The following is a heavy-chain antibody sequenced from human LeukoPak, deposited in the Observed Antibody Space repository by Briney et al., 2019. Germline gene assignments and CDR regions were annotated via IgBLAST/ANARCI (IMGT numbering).Heavy chain of an antibody. Sequence: SETLSLTCTVYGGSVSSHFWSWIRQPPGKGLEWIGYIYNSGITNYNPSLKSRVTMSVDTSKNQFSLMLRSVTAADTAVYYCARDHLPAGAPGYYMDVWGKGTTVTVSS. CDR1: GGSVSSHF. CDR2: IYNSGIT. CDR3: ARDHLPAGAPGYYMDV. D-gene: IGHD4/OR15-4a*01. J-gene: IGHJ6*03. V-gene: IGHV4-59*02.